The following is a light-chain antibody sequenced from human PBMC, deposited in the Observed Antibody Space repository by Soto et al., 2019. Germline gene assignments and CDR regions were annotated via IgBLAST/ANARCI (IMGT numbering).Light chain of an antibody. CDR2: DTS. CDR3: QQYNTYSWT. J-gene: IGKJ1*01. Sequence: DIQMTQSPSTLSASVVDRVTITCRASQSISSWLAWYQQKPGKAPKILIYDTSTLESGVPSRFSGSGSGTEFTLTISSLQPDDFATYYCQQYNTYSWTFGQGTKVDIK. V-gene: IGKV1-5*01. CDR1: QSISSW.